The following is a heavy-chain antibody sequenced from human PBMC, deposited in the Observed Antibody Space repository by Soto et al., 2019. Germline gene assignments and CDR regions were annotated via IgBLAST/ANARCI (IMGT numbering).Heavy chain of an antibody. CDR2: ISAYNGNT. J-gene: IGHJ3*02. CDR3: ARGRGQWLVQGAFDI. V-gene: IGHV1-18*04. D-gene: IGHD6-19*01. Sequence: ASVKVSCKASGYTFTSYGVSWVRQAPGQGLEWMGWISAYNGNTNYAQKLQGRVTMTTDTSTSTAYMELRSLRSDDTAVYYCARGRGQWLVQGAFDIWGQGTMVTVSS. CDR1: GYTFTSYG.